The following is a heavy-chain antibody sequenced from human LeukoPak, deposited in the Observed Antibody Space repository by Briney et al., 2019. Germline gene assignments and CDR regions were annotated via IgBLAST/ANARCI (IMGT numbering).Heavy chain of an antibody. CDR2: IYSGGST. J-gene: IGHJ4*02. CDR1: GFTVSSNY. V-gene: IGHV3-53*01. D-gene: IGHD3-22*01. CDR3: AGYDSSGYYYN. Sequence: GGSLRLSCAASGFTVSSNYMSWVRQAPGKGLEWVSVIYSGGSTYYADSVKGQFTISRDNSKNTLYLQMNSLRAEDTAVYYCAGYDSSGYYYNWGQGTLVTVSS.